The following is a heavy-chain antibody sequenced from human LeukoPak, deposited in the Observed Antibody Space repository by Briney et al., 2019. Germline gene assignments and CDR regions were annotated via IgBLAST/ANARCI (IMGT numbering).Heavy chain of an antibody. Sequence: GGSLKLSCAASGFTSSGSAMHWVRQASGKGLEWLGRIRSKANNYATAYAASVKGRFTISRDDSKNTAYLQMNSLKTEATAVYYCTRLATYSSGGNYWGQGTLVTVSS. CDR1: GFTSSGSA. D-gene: IGHD6-19*01. V-gene: IGHV3-73*01. CDR2: IRSKANNYAT. CDR3: TRLATYSSGGNY. J-gene: IGHJ4*02.